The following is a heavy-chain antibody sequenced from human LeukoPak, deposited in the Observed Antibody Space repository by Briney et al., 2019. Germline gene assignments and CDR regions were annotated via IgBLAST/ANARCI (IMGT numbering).Heavy chain of an antibody. V-gene: IGHV3-48*02. CDR2: ISSSSSTI. CDR1: GFTFSSYS. Sequence: GGSLRLSCAASGFTFSSYSRNGVRQAPGKGLEWVSYISSSSSTIYYADSVKGRFTISRDNAKSSLYLQMNSLRDEDTAVYYCARAWRSWIGSWGQGTLVTVSS. CDR3: ARAWRSWIGS. J-gene: IGHJ4*02. D-gene: IGHD6-13*01.